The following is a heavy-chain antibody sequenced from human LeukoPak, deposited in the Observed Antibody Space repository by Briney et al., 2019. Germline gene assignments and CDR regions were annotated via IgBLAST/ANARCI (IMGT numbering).Heavy chain of an antibody. CDR1: GFTVSNTY. D-gene: IGHD6-6*01. Sequence: GAALRLSCAASGFTVSNTYMTWVRQAPGKGLEWVSLIYTGGKTYYADSVKGRFTISRDNSRNSLYLQTNSLRAEDTAVYYCARSARRAFYYFDYWGQGTLVTVSS. CDR2: IYTGGKT. V-gene: IGHV3-53*01. J-gene: IGHJ4*02. CDR3: ARSARRAFYYFDY.